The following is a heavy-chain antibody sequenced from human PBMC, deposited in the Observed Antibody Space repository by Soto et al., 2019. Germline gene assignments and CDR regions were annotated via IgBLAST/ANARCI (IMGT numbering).Heavy chain of an antibody. CDR1: GYSISSGYY. CDR3: ARQSGSPVYGMDV. CDR2: IYHGGST. J-gene: IGHJ6*02. V-gene: IGHV4-38-2*01. D-gene: IGHD2-15*01. Sequence: SETLSLTCAVSGYSISSGYYWGWLRQPPGKGLEWIGSIYHGGSTYYNPSLNSRVTISVDTSKNQFSLRLSSVTAADTAVYYCARQSGSPVYGMDVWGQGTTVTVSS.